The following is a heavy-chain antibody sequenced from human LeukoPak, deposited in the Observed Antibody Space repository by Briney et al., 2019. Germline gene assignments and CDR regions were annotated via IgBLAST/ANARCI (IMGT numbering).Heavy chain of an antibody. V-gene: IGHV4-59*01. CDR2: IYYSGST. J-gene: IGHJ6*03. D-gene: IGHD3-3*01. CDR1: GGSISSYY. Sequence: SETLSLTCTVSGGSISSYYWSWIRQPPGKGLEWIGYIYYSGSTNYNPSLKSRVTISVDTSKNQFSLKLSSVTAADTAVYYCARGYDFWSGYYTPHYCYYYMDVWGKGTTVTVSS. CDR3: ARGYDFWSGYYTPHYCYYYMDV.